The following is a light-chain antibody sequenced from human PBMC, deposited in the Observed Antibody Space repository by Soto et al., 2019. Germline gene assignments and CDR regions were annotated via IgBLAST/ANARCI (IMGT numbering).Light chain of an antibody. CDR2: GAS. J-gene: IGKJ1*01. CDR3: QQYNNWPRT. CDR1: QSVSSN. V-gene: IGKV3-15*01. Sequence: EIVMTQSPATLSGSPGERATLSCRASQSVSSNLAWYHQKPGQAPRLLIYGASTRATGIPARFSGSGSGTEFTLTISSLQSEDFAVYYCQQYNNWPRTFGQGTKVDNK.